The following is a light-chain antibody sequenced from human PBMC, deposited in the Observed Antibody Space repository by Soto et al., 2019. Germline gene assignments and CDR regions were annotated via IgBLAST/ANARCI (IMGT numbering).Light chain of an antibody. Sequence: EIQLTQSPSSLSASIGDSVTITCRASEDIRSWLGWYQQKPGEAPKLLIFAASSLQSGVPSGFSGRGSATHFFLTITSLQPEDVATYYCHLANNFSPWTFGRGTKV. J-gene: IGKJ1*01. V-gene: IGKV1-12*01. CDR2: AAS. CDR1: EDIRSW. CDR3: HLANNFSPWT.